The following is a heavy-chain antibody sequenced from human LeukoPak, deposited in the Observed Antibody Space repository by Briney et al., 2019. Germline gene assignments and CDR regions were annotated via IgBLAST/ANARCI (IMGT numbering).Heavy chain of an antibody. CDR3: VKNGWLDD. Sequence: GGSLRLSCAASGFNFESQNMSWVRQAPGQGLDWVAYIETDGSRQYYADSVKGRFTITRDNSEKKMYLQMDSLRQDDTAVYYCVKNGWLDDWGQGTLVTVSS. CDR1: GFNFESQN. J-gene: IGHJ5*02. V-gene: IGHV3-30*02. CDR2: IETDGSRQ. D-gene: IGHD2-8*01.